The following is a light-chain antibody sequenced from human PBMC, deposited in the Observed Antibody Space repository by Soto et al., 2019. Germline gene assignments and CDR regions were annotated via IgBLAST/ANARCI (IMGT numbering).Light chain of an antibody. V-gene: IGKV3-20*01. Sequence: EIVLTQSPGTLSLSPGERATLSCRASQSVGRDYLAWYQQKPGQAPRLLIYHASSRATGIPDRFSGSGSGTDFTLTISRLEPEDFAEFYCQQYASSPLTFGGGTKVAIQ. J-gene: IGKJ4*01. CDR1: QSVGRDY. CDR3: QQYASSPLT. CDR2: HAS.